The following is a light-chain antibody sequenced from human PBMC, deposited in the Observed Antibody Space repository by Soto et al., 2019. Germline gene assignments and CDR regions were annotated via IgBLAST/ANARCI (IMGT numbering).Light chain of an antibody. J-gene: IGLJ3*02. CDR3: SSYTNSFTGV. CDR1: SSDVGAYNY. Sequence: QSALAQPASVSGSPGQSITISCTGTSSDVGAYNYVSWYQQHPGKAPTLIIFEVSNRPSGISNRFSGSKSGQTASLSIYGLQAEDEADYYCSSYTNSFTGVVGGGTKVNVL. CDR2: EVS. V-gene: IGLV2-14*01.